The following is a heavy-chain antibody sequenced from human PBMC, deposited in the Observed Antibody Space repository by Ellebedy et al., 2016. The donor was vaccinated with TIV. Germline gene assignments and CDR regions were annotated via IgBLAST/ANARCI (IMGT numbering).Heavy chain of an antibody. CDR1: GLIFSNVW. D-gene: IGHD3-16*01. J-gene: IGHJ5*02. V-gene: IGHV3-7*01. CDR3: TGRGGCNNSCSHH. Sequence: GGSLRLSXAASGLIFSNVWMGWVRQAPGKGLEWVANINKDGSEKYYADSVKGRFIISRDNAKNSSFLQMNSLRGDVAAMYYCTGRGGCNNSCSHHWGHGSVVSVSS. CDR2: INKDGSEK.